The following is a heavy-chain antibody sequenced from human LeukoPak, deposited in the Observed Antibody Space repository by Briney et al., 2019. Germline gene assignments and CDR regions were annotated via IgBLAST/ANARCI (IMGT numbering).Heavy chain of an antibody. D-gene: IGHD6-19*01. J-gene: IGHJ3*02. Sequence: GGSLRLSCAASGFTFSSYSMNWVRQAPGKGLEWVSSISSSSSYIYYADSVKGRFTISRDNAKNSLYLQMNSLRAEDTAVYYCARLAVAGRYDAFDIWGQGTMVTVSS. CDR3: ARLAVAGRYDAFDI. V-gene: IGHV3-21*01. CDR2: ISSSSSYI. CDR1: GFTFSSYS.